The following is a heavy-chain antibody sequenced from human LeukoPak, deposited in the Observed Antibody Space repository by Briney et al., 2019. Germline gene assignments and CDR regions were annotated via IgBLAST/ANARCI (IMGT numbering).Heavy chain of an antibody. J-gene: IGHJ6*04. Sequence: SVKVSCKASGGTFSSYAISWVRQAPGQGLEWMGGIIPIFGTANYAQKFQGRVTITADKSTSTAYMELSSLRSEDTAVYYCARGTCPYYYYGMDVWGKGTTVTVSS. V-gene: IGHV1-69*06. CDR2: IIPIFGTA. CDR3: ARGTCPYYYYGMDV. CDR1: GGTFSSYA. D-gene: IGHD1-1*01.